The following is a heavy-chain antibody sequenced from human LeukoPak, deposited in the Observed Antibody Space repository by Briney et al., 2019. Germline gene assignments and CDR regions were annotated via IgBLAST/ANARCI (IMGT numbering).Heavy chain of an antibody. CDR2: IWYDGSKK. Sequence: PGGSLRLSCATSGFTFTTYGFHWVRQAPGKGLEWVAVIWYDGSKKYYADSVKGRFTFSRDNSKNTLYLQMNNLRAEDNGVYYCARDRRYYLGSRNKSWFDSWGQGTLVTVSS. D-gene: IGHD3-22*01. V-gene: IGHV3-33*01. J-gene: IGHJ5*01. CDR1: GFTFTTYG. CDR3: ARDRRYYLGSRNKSWFDS.